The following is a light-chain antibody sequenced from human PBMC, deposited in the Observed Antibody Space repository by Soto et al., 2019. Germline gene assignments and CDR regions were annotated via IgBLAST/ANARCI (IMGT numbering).Light chain of an antibody. CDR1: QSVGSSY. V-gene: IGKV3-20*01. CDR3: QQLDSYPIT. Sequence: EIVLTQSPGTLSLSPGERATLSCRASQSVGSSYLAWYQQTPGQAPRLLIYGASSRATGIPDRFGGSGSGTDFTLTISSLQPEDFATYYCQQLDSYPITFGQGTRLEIK. CDR2: GAS. J-gene: IGKJ5*01.